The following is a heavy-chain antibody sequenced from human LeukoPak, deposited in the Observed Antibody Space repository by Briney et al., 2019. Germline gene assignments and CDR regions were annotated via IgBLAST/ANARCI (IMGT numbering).Heavy chain of an antibody. D-gene: IGHD4/OR15-4a*01. CDR2: ISGSSDTT. CDR1: GFTFSSYG. J-gene: IGHJ4*02. CDR3: ARRAGAYSHPYDY. Sequence: GGSLRLSCAASGFTFSSYGMNWVRQAPGKGLEWVSFISGSSDTTYYADSVKGRFTISRDNSKNTLYLQMNSLRAEDTAVYYCARRAGAYSHPYDYWGQGTLVTVSS. V-gene: IGHV3-23*01.